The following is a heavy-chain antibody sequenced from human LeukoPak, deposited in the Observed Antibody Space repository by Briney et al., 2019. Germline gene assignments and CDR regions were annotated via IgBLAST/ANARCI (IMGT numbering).Heavy chain of an antibody. CDR3: ARSYYYYMDV. J-gene: IGHJ6*03. V-gene: IGHV3-30*01. CDR2: ISYDGSNK. Sequence: GGSLRLSCAASGFTFSSYAMHWVRQAPGKGLEWVAVISYDGSNKYYADSVKGRFTISRDNSKNTLYLQMNSLRAEDTAVYYCARSYYYYMDVWGKGTTVTVSS. CDR1: GFTFSSYA.